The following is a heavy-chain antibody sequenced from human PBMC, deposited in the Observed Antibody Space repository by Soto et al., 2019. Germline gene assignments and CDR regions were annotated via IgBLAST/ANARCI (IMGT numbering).Heavy chain of an antibody. J-gene: IGHJ4*02. CDR3: AKPPRAHPLAAADLTPGY. CDR1: GFTFSSYA. Sequence: PGGSLRLSCAASGFTFSSYAMSWVRQAPGKGLEWVSAISGSGGSTYYADSVKGRFTISRDNSKNTLYLQMNSLRAEDTAVYYCAKPPRAHPLAAADLTPGYWGQGTLVTVSS. D-gene: IGHD6-13*01. CDR2: ISGSGGST. V-gene: IGHV3-23*01.